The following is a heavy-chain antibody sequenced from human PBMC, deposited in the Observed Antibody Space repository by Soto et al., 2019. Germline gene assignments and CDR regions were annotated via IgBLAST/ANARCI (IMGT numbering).Heavy chain of an antibody. J-gene: IGHJ4*02. Sequence: SETLSLTCSVSGSSIRGYYWDWIRQSPGKGLEWIGSVYHSGSAYYNPSLKSRVTMSVDTSKNQFSLTVTSVTAADTAVYYCARDSSQNFCSGSTCYLDYWGQGALVTVSS. CDR2: VYHSGSA. CDR1: GSSIRGYY. D-gene: IGHD2-2*01. V-gene: IGHV4-38-2*02. CDR3: ARDSSQNFCSGSTCYLDY.